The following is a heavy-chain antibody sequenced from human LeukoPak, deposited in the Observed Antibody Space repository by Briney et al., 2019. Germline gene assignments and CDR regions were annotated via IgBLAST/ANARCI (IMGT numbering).Heavy chain of an antibody. J-gene: IGHJ4*01. CDR1: GFTFSSYS. CDR2: ISSSSSTI. D-gene: IGHD4-17*01. Sequence: GGSLRLSCAASGFTFSSYSMNWVRQAPGKGLEWVSYISSSSSTIYYADSVKGRFTISRDNAKNSLYLQMNSLRAEDTAVYYCAIDYGDYNFDYWGHGTLVTVSS. CDR3: AIDYGDYNFDY. V-gene: IGHV3-48*01.